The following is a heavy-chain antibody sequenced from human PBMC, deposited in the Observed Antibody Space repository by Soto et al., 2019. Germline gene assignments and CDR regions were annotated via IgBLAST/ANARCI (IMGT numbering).Heavy chain of an antibody. J-gene: IGHJ6*02. D-gene: IGHD6-6*01. CDR2: IWYDGSNK. Sequence: QVQLVESGGGVVQPGRSLRLSCAASGFRFSGYAMHWVRQAPGKGLEWVAQIWYDGSNKYYADTVKGRFTISRDNSKNTVYLQKNSLRADDTAVFFCAKYRQSKAPYAMDVWGRGTPVTLSS. V-gene: IGHV3-33*06. CDR3: AKYRQSKAPYAMDV. CDR1: GFRFSGYA.